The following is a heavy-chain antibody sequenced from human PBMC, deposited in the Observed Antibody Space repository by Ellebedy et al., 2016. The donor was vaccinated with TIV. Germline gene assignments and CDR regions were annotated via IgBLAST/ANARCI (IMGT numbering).Heavy chain of an antibody. CDR3: ARLGRILWWSTDAFDI. J-gene: IGHJ3*02. Sequence: MPSETLSLTCAVYGGSFSGYYWSWIRQPPGKGLEWIGEINHSGSTNYNPSLKSRVTISVDTSKNQFSLKLSSVTAADTAVYYCARLGRILWWSTDAFDIWGQGTMVTVSS. V-gene: IGHV4-34*01. CDR1: GGSFSGYY. D-gene: IGHD2-21*01. CDR2: INHSGST.